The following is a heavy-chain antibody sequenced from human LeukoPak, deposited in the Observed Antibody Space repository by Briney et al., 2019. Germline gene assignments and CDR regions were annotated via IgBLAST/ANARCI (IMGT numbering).Heavy chain of an antibody. J-gene: IGHJ4*02. Sequence: PGGSLRLSCAASGVTFSIYWMHWVRQAPGKGLMWVSRINSDGSTTEYADSVKGRFTISRDNAKNTLYLQMNSLRAEDTAVYHCARGTSAADGMFAFVDYWGQGALVTVSS. CDR2: INSDGSTT. V-gene: IGHV3-74*03. CDR1: GVTFSIYW. D-gene: IGHD6-13*01. CDR3: ARGTSAADGMFAFVDY.